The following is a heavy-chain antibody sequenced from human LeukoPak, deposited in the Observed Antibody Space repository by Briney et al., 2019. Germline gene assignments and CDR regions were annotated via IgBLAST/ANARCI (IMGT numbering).Heavy chain of an antibody. Sequence: AGGSLRLSCAASGFTFSSYAMSWVRQAPGKGLEWVSAISGSGGSTYYADSVKGRFTISRDNSKNTLYLQMNSLRAEDTAVCYCAKDSSGWYTFDYWGQGTLVTVSS. V-gene: IGHV3-23*01. J-gene: IGHJ4*02. CDR1: GFTFSSYA. CDR2: ISGSGGST. CDR3: AKDSSGWYTFDY. D-gene: IGHD6-19*01.